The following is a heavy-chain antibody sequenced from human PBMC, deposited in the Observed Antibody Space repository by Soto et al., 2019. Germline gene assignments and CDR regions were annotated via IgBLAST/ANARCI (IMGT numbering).Heavy chain of an antibody. J-gene: IGHJ4*02. CDR3: ARSSATNYGGNSGNDY. V-gene: IGHV2-70*01. Sequence: GSGPTLVNPTQTLTLTCTFSGFSLSTSGMCVSWIRQPPGKALEWLALIDWDDDKYYSTSLKTRLTISKDTSKNQVVLTMTNMDPVDTATYYCARSSATNYGGNSGNDYWGQGTLVTVSS. CDR2: IDWDDDK. CDR1: GFSLSTSGMC. D-gene: IGHD4-17*01.